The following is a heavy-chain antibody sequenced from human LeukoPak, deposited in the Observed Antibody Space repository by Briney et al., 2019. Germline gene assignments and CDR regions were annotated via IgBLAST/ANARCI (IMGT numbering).Heavy chain of an antibody. D-gene: IGHD3-9*01. Sequence: GESLKISCKGSGYRFTSDWIGWVRQMPGKGLEWMGIIYPGDSDTRYSPSFQGQVTISADKSISTAYLQWSSLKASDTAMYYCARSYYDILTGPIGDYWGQGTLVTVSS. CDR3: ARSYYDILTGPIGDY. V-gene: IGHV5-51*01. J-gene: IGHJ4*02. CDR2: IYPGDSDT. CDR1: GYRFTSDW.